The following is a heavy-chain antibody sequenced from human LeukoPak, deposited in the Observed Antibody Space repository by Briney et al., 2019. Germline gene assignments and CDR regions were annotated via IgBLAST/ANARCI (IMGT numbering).Heavy chain of an antibody. V-gene: IGHV1-8*02. CDR2: MNPNSGNT. D-gene: IGHD6-13*01. J-gene: IGHJ3*02. CDR3: ARVSSWTDAFDI. Sequence: ASVKVSCKASGYTFTSYGINWVRQATGQGLEWMGWMNPNSGNTGYAQKFQGRVTMTRNTSISTAYMELSSLRSKDTAVYYCARVSSWTDAFDIWGQGTMVTVSS. CDR1: GYTFTSYG.